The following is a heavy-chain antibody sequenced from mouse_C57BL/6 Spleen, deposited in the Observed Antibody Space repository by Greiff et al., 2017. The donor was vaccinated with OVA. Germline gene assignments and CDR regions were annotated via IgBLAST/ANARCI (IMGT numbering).Heavy chain of an antibody. V-gene: IGHV1-15*01. D-gene: IGHD1-1*01. CDR3: TRGIGSSLDY. Sequence: VQLQQSGAELVRPGASVTLSCKASGYTFTDYEMHWVKQTPVHGLEWIGAIDPETGGTAYNQKFKGKAILTADKSSSTAYMELRSLTSEDSAIYYCTRGIGSSLDYWGQVTTLTFSS. CDR1: GYTFTDYE. CDR2: IDPETGGT. J-gene: IGHJ2*01.